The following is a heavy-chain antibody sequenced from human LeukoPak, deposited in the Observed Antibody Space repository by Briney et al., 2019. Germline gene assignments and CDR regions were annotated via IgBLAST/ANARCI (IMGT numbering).Heavy chain of an antibody. CDR2: ISGSGGST. D-gene: IGHD4-17*01. CDR3: ASGHDYGDLV. V-gene: IGHV3-23*01. Sequence: GGSLRLSCAASGFTFSSFAMNWVRQAPGKGLEWVSSISGSGGSTYYADSVKGRFTISRDSSKNTLYLQMNSLRAEDTAVYYCASGHDYGDLVWGQGTLVTVSS. J-gene: IGHJ4*02. CDR1: GFTFSSFA.